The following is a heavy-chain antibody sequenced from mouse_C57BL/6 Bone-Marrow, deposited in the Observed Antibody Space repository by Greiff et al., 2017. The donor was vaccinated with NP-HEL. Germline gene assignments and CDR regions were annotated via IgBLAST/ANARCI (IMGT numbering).Heavy chain of an antibody. CDR3: ASFYDYDGWYFDV. V-gene: IGHV1-26*01. Sequence: VQLQQSGPELVKPGASVKISCKASGYTFTDYYMNWVKQSHGKSLEWIGDINPNNGGTSYNQKFKGKATLTVDKSSSTAYMELRSLTSEDSAVYYCASFYDYDGWYFDVWGTGTTVTVSS. CDR1: GYTFTDYY. J-gene: IGHJ1*03. D-gene: IGHD2-4*01. CDR2: INPNNGGT.